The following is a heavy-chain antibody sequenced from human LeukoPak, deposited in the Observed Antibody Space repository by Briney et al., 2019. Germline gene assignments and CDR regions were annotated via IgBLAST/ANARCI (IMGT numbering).Heavy chain of an antibody. D-gene: IGHD2-2*01. J-gene: IGHJ6*03. CDR1: GFTFSSYA. CDR3: AKGYCSSTSCFLLPPYYYYMDV. Sequence: GGSLRLSCAASGFTFSSYAMSWVRQAPGKGLEWVSAISGSGGSTYYADSVKGRFTISRDNSKNTLYLQMNSLRAEDTAVYYCAKGYCSSTSCFLLPPYYYYMDVWGKGTTVTVSS. V-gene: IGHV3-23*01. CDR2: ISGSGGST.